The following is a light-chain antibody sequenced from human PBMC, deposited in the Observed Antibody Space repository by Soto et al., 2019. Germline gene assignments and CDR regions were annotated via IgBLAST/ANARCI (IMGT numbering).Light chain of an antibody. CDR1: SSDVGSYNR. Sequence: QSALTQPPSVSGSPGQSVTISCTGTSSDVGSYNRVSWYQQPPGTAPKLMIYDVSNRPSGVADRFSGSRSGNTASLTISGLQAEDEADYYCSSYTSSSTHVFGTGTKLTVL. CDR2: DVS. CDR3: SSYTSSSTHV. J-gene: IGLJ1*01. V-gene: IGLV2-18*02.